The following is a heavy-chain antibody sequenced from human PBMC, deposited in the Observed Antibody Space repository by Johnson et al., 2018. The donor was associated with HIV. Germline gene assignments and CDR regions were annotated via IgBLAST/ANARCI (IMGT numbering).Heavy chain of an antibody. CDR1: GFTFSNAW. D-gene: IGHD2-21*02. J-gene: IGHJ3*02. CDR2: IKSKPDGGTT. Sequence: VQLLESGGGLVQPGGSLRLSCAASGFTFSNAWMSWVRQAPGKGLEWVGRIKSKPDGGTTDYAAPVNGRFTISRDDSKHTLYLQMNSLKTEDTAVYYCTTGRLLAAFDIWGQGTMVTVAS. V-gene: IGHV3-15*01. CDR3: TTGRLLAAFDI.